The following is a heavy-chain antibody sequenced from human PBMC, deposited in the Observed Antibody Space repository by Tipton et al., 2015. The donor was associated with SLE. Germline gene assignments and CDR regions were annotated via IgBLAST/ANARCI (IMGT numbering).Heavy chain of an antibody. D-gene: IGHD6-19*01. Sequence: TLSLTCTVSGDSINSYYWSWIRQPPGEGLEWIGYIYYREGTHYSPSLKSRVTISLDASKNQLSLKLSSVTAADTAVYYCARRGIAVAGIHWYFDLWGRGTLVTVSS. CDR1: GDSINSYY. V-gene: IGHV4-59*08. J-gene: IGHJ2*01. CDR2: IYYREGT. CDR3: ARRGIAVAGIHWYFDL.